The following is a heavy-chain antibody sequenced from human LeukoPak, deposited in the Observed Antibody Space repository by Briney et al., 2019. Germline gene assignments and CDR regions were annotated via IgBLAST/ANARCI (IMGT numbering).Heavy chain of an antibody. J-gene: IGHJ4*02. D-gene: IGHD3-9*01. CDR2: INAGNGNT. CDR1: GYTFTSYT. V-gene: IGHV1-3*01. Sequence: ASVKVSCKASGYTFTSYTIHWVRQAPGQRLEWMGWINAGNGNTKYSQEFQDRVTITRDTSASTAYMELRSLRSDDTAVYYCARSPGYYDILTPDYWGQGTLVTVSS. CDR3: ARSPGYYDILTPDY.